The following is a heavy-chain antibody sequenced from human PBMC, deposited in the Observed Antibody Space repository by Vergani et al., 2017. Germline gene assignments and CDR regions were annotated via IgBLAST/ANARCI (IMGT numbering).Heavy chain of an antibody. CDR3: ARDVAVAGTSDAFDI. Sequence: QVQLQESGPGLVKPSQTLSLTCTVSGGSISSGGYYWSWIRQHPGKGLEWIGYIYYSGSTYYNPSLKSRVTISVDTSENQFSLKLSSVTAADTAVYYCARDVAVAGTSDAFDIWGQGTMVTVSS. D-gene: IGHD6-19*01. V-gene: IGHV4-31*03. CDR2: IYYSGST. CDR1: GGSISSGGYY. J-gene: IGHJ3*02.